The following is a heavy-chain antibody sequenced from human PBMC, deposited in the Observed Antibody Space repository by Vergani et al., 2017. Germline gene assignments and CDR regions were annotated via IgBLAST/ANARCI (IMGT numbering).Heavy chain of an antibody. Sequence: QLQLQESGPGLVKPSETLSLTCTVSGGSISSSSYYWGWIRQPPGKGLEWIGSIYYSGSTYYNPSLKSRVTISVDTSKNQFSLKLSSVTAADTAVYYCARHYGGNSAAFDIWGQGTMVTVS. V-gene: IGHV4-39*01. D-gene: IGHD4-23*01. J-gene: IGHJ3*02. CDR2: IYYSGST. CDR1: GGSISSSSYY. CDR3: ARHYGGNSAAFDI.